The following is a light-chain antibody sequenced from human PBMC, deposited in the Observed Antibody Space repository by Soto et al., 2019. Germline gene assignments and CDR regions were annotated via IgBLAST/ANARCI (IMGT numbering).Light chain of an antibody. CDR2: EVN. CDR3: SSHGGNSPYV. J-gene: IGLJ1*01. CDR1: TSDIGGYNY. Sequence: QSVLTQPPSASGSPGQSVAISCTGTTSDIGGYNYVSWYQQHPGKAPNLMIYEVNKRPSGVPDRFSGSKSGNTASLTVSGLQAEDEADYYCSSHGGNSPYVFGTGTKLTVL. V-gene: IGLV2-8*01.